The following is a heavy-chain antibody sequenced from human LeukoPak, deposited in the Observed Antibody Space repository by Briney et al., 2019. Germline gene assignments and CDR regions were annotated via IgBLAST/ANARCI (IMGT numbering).Heavy chain of an antibody. J-gene: IGHJ4*02. CDR2: INLNSGGT. V-gene: IGHV1-2*02. CDR3: ARGLSSGYYNY. Sequence: ASVKVSCKASGYTFTGYYMHWVRQAPGQGLEWMGWINLNSGGTKYAQRFQGRVTMTRDTSITTAYMELSRLTSDDTAVYYCARGLSSGYYNYWGQGTLVTVSS. CDR1: GYTFTGYY. D-gene: IGHD2/OR15-2a*01.